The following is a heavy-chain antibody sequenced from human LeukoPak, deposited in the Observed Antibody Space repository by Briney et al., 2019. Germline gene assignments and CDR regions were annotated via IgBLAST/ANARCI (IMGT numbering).Heavy chain of an antibody. CDR2: ISGSGGST. CDR1: GFTFSSYA. Sequence: GGSLRLSCAASGFTFSSYAMSWVRQAPGKGLEWVSAISGSGGSTYYADSAKGRFTISRDNSKNTLYLQMNSLRAEDTAVYYCAKGLDRHYDILTGYYNPFDYWGQGTLVTVSS. D-gene: IGHD3-9*01. J-gene: IGHJ4*02. CDR3: AKGLDRHYDILTGYYNPFDY. V-gene: IGHV3-23*01.